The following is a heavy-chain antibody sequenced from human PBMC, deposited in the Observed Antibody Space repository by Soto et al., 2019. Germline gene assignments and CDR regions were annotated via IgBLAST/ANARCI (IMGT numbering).Heavy chain of an antibody. J-gene: IGHJ4*02. CDR3: ARDKEWYSYGPDFDY. V-gene: IGHV3-30-3*01. D-gene: IGHD5-18*01. CDR2: ISYDGSNK. Sequence: QVQLVESGGGVVQPGRSLRLSCAASGFTFSSYAMHWVRQAPGKGLEWVAVISYDGSNKYYADSVKGRFTISRDNSKNTLYLQMNSLRAEDTAVYYCARDKEWYSYGPDFDYWGQGTLVTVSS. CDR1: GFTFSSYA.